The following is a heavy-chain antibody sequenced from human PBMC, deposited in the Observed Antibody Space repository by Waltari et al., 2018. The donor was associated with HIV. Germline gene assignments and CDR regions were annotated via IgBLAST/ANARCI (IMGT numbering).Heavy chain of an antibody. V-gene: IGHV4-61*02. CDR2: LFTSGTT. J-gene: IGHJ6*02. Sequence: QVQLHESGPGLVKPSQTLSLPCTVSGGSIISGLYRWSWIRQSAGKGLEWLGRLFTSGTTNYTPSLESRVFISVDRSKNQLSLKLTSVTAADTAVYFCARDYGDYGMDVWGQGTTVTVSS. CDR3: ARDYGDYGMDV. D-gene: IGHD3-10*01. CDR1: GGSIISGLYR.